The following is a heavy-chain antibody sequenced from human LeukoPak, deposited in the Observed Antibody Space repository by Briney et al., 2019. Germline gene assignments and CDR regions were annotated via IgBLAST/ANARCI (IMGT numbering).Heavy chain of an antibody. CDR1: GFTFSSYE. J-gene: IGHJ3*02. V-gene: IGHV3-48*03. CDR3: ARAPVGATGDAFDI. CDR2: ISSSGSTI. D-gene: IGHD1-26*01. Sequence: GGSLRLSCAASGFTFSSYEMNWVRQAPGKGLEWVSYISSSGSTIYYADSVKGRFTIPRDNAKNSLYLQMNSLRAEDTAVYYCARAPVGATGDAFDIWGQGTMVSVSS.